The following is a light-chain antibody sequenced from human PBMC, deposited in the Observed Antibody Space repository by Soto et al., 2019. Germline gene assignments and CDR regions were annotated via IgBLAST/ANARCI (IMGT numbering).Light chain of an antibody. Sequence: EIQMTQSPSTLSASVGDRVTITCRANQSISNWLAWYHKKPGKVPKLLIYKASNLDYGVPSRFSGSGSGTEFTLTISSLQPDDFATYYCQQYNSYSWTFGQGTKVDIK. CDR2: KAS. CDR3: QQYNSYSWT. J-gene: IGKJ1*01. CDR1: QSISNW. V-gene: IGKV1-5*03.